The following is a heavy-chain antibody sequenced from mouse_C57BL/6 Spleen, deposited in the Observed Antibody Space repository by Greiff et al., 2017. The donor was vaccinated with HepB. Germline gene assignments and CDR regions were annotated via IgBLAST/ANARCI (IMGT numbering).Heavy chain of an antibody. V-gene: IGHV3-6*01. Sequence: EVQLQQSGPGLVKPSQSLSLTCSVTGYSITSGYYWNWIRQFPGNKLEWMGYISYDGSNNYNPSLKNRISITRDTSKNQFFLKLNSVTTEDTATYYCASLLGTWFAYWGQGTLVTVSA. CDR1: GYSITSGYY. J-gene: IGHJ3*01. CDR2: ISYDGSN. CDR3: ASLLGTWFAY. D-gene: IGHD3-3*01.